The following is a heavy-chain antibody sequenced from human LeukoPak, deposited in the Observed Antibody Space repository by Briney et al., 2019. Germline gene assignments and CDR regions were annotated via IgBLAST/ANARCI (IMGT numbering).Heavy chain of an antibody. J-gene: IGHJ3*02. D-gene: IGHD1-20*01. CDR1: GFTFDDSG. CDR2: INWNGGST. CDR3: TTTFLTGDAFDI. Sequence: PGGSLRLSCATSGFTFDDSGMSWVRQAPGKGLEWVSGINWNGGSTGYADSVKGRFTISRDNAKNSLYLQMNSLRPEDTALYFCTTTFLTGDAFDIWGQGTVVTVSS. V-gene: IGHV3-20*04.